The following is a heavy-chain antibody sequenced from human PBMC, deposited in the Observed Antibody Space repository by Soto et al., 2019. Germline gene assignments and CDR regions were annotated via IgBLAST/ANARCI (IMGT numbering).Heavy chain of an antibody. Sequence: GGSLRLSCTASGFTFGDYAMSWFRQAPGKGLEWVGFIRSKAYGGTTEYAASVKGRFTISRDDSKSIAYLQMNSLKTEDTAVYYCTREGYCSGGSCKGLDYWGQGTLVTVSS. CDR3: TREGYCSGGSCKGLDY. CDR1: GFTFGDYA. D-gene: IGHD2-15*01. CDR2: IRSKAYGGTT. V-gene: IGHV3-49*03. J-gene: IGHJ4*02.